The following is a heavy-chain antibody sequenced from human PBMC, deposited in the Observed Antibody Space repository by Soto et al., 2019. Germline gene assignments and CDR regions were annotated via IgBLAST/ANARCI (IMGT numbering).Heavy chain of an antibody. J-gene: IGHJ6*02. CDR3: ARCMERAGRHYYYGMEV. V-gene: IGHV5-51*01. CDR1: GYSFTSYW. CDR2: SYPGDSDT. Sequence: GGSLKISCKGSGYSFTSYWLGWVRQTPGRRLEWMGISYPGDSDTRYSPSLQGQVTISADKSISTAYLQWSSRKASDTALYYCARCMERAGRHYYYGMEVWGQGTTVTVSS. D-gene: IGHD1-26*01.